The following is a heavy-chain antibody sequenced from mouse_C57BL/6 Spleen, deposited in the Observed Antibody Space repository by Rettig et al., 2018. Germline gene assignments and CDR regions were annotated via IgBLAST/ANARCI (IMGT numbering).Heavy chain of an antibody. V-gene: IGHV1-26*01. J-gene: IGHJ2*01. CDR3: AKGGVIYYDYDGGYYFDY. CDR1: GHTFTDYY. D-gene: IGHD2-4*01. CDR2: INPYNGGT. Sequence: EVQLQQSGPELVKPGTSVKISCKASGHTFTDYYMNWVKQSHGESLEWIGHINPYNGGTSYNQKFKGKATLTVDKSSSTAYMELRRLTSEDSAVFYCAKGGVIYYDYDGGYYFDY.